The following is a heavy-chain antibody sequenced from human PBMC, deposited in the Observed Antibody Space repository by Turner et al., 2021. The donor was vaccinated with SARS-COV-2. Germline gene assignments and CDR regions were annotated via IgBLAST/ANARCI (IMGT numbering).Heavy chain of an antibody. Sequence: QVQLQESGPGLVKPSQTLSLTCTVSGGSISSGGYYWSWIRQHPGKGLEWIGYIYYSGSTYYNPSLKSRVTISVDTSKNQFSLKLNSVTAADTAVYYCARHGPTSTTKAFDPWGQGTLVTVSS. J-gene: IGHJ5*02. CDR1: GGSISSGGYY. V-gene: IGHV4-31*03. D-gene: IGHD4-17*01. CDR2: IYYSGST. CDR3: ARHGPTSTTKAFDP.